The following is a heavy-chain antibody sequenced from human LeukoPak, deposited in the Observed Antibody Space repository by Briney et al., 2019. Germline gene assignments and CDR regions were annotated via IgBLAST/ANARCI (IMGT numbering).Heavy chain of an antibody. D-gene: IGHD2-21*02. CDR3: ATLARRVTAILDF. J-gene: IGHJ4*02. V-gene: IGHV3-33*01. CDR2: IWYDGSNK. CDR1: GFTFSSYG. Sequence: GGSLRLSCAASGFTFSSYGMHWVRQAPGKGLEWVAVIWYDGSNKYYADSVKGRFTISRDNSKNTVYLQMNSLRAEDTAVYYCATLARRVTAILDFWGQGTLVTVSS.